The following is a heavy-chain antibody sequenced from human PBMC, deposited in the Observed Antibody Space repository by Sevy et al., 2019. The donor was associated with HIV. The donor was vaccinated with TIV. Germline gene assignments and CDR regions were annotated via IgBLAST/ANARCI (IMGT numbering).Heavy chain of an antibody. J-gene: IGHJ6*02. V-gene: IGHV1-2*02. CDR3: AGMTTMPTSELYGMDV. CDR1: GYTFTDYY. D-gene: IGHD1-7*01. Sequence: ASVKVSCKASGYTFTDYYIHWVRQAPGQGLEWMAWINPNDGVTNYAQRFQGGVTVTRDTSISTAYMELRRLRSDDTAIYYCAGMTTMPTSELYGMDVWGQGTTVTVSS. CDR2: INPNDGVT.